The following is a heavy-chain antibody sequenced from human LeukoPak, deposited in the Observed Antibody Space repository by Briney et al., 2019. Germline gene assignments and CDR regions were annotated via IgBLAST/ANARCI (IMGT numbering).Heavy chain of an antibody. V-gene: IGHV1-69*04. Sequence: ASVKVSCKASGGTFSSYAISWVRQAPGQGLEWMGRIIPILGIANYAQKFQGRVTITADKSTSTAYMELSSLRSEDTAVYYCARPYSGDNWFDPWVQGTLVTVSS. CDR1: GGTFSSYA. J-gene: IGHJ5*02. D-gene: IGHD1-26*01. CDR2: IIPILGIA. CDR3: ARPYSGDNWFDP.